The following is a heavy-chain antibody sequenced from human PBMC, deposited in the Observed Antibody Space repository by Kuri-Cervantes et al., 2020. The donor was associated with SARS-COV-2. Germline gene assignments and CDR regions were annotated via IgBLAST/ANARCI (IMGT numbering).Heavy chain of an antibody. J-gene: IGHJ4*02. D-gene: IGHD4/OR15-4a*01. CDR1: GYTFTGYY. CDR3: ARGRLTRDY. Sequence: GESLKISCEASGYTFTGYYMHWVRQAPGQGLEWMGWINPNSGGTNYAQKFQGRVTMTRDTSISTAYMELSRLRSDDTAVYYCARGRLTRDYWGQGTLVTVSS. V-gene: IGHV1-2*02. CDR2: INPNSGGT.